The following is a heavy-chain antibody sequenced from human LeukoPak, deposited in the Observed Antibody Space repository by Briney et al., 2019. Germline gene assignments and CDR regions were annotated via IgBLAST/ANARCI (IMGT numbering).Heavy chain of an antibody. V-gene: IGHV4-34*01. D-gene: IGHD6-19*01. CDR1: GGSLSGYY. J-gene: IGHJ4*02. CDR2: INHRGST. Sequence: PSETLSLTCAVYGGSLSGYYWSWIRQPPGKGLEGIWEINHRGSTNYNPSLKSRVTIPVDTSKNQFHLKLSSVTEEATAVYYCASRYSSGWYETDYWGQGTLVPVSS. CDR3: ASRYSSGWYETDY.